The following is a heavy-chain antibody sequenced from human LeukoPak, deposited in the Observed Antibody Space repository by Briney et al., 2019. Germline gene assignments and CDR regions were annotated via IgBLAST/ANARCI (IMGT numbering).Heavy chain of an antibody. D-gene: IGHD3-22*01. J-gene: IGHJ4*02. CDR1: GFTFSSYA. V-gene: IGHV3-23*01. Sequence: PGGSLRLSCAASGFTFSSYAMSWVRQAPGKGLEWVSAISGIGGSTYYADSVKGRFTISPDNSTNTPYLQLTSLRAEDTAVYYCANFPPDYYDSSGYPSTWGQATLVTVSS. CDR2: ISGIGGST. CDR3: ANFPPDYYDSSGYPST.